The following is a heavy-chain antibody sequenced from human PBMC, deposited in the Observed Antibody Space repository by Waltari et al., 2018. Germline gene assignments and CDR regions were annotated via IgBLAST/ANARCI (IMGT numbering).Heavy chain of an antibody. CDR3: ARDSGLNYYDSSGYFNY. CDR2: INPNNGGT. CDR1: GYTFTGYY. Sequence: QVQLVQSGAEVKKPGASVKVSCKASGYTFTGYYMHWVRQAPGQGLEWMGRINPNNGGTNYAQKFQGRVTMTRDTSISTAYMELSRLRSDDTAVYYCARDSGLNYYDSSGYFNYWGQGTLVTVSS. V-gene: IGHV1-2*06. J-gene: IGHJ4*02. D-gene: IGHD3-22*01.